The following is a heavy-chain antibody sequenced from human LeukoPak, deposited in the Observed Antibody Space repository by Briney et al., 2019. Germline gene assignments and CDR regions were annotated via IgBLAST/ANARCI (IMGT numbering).Heavy chain of an antibody. CDR1: GFTFNNYG. CDR2: IWFDGSNI. J-gene: IGHJ4*02. Sequence: GGSLRLSCAASGFTFNNYGMHWVRQAPGKGLEWVAVIWFDGSNIYYADSVKGRFTISRDNSKNSLYLQMNSLRAEDTAVYYCARGYSSGWYHFDYWGQGTLVTVSS. V-gene: IGHV3-33*01. D-gene: IGHD6-19*01. CDR3: ARGYSSGWYHFDY.